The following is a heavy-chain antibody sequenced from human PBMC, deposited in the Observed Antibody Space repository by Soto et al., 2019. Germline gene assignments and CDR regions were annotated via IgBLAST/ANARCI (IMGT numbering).Heavy chain of an antibody. V-gene: IGHV4-59*12. Sequence: PSETLSLTCTVSGGSISSYYWSWIRQPPGKGLEWIGYIYYSGSTNYNPSLKSRVTISVDTSKNQFSLKLSSVTAADTAVYYCAKDMVRGVIPPILDYWGQGTLVTVSS. CDR2: IYYSGST. D-gene: IGHD3-10*01. J-gene: IGHJ4*02. CDR3: AKDMVRGVIPPILDY. CDR1: GGSISSYY.